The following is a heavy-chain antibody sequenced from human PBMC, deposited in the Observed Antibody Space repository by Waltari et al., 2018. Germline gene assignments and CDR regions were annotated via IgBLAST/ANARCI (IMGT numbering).Heavy chain of an antibody. J-gene: IGHJ5*02. CDR2: IYYSGTT. V-gene: IGHV4-39*07. Sequence: LQLQESGPGLVKPSDTLSLICTVSGRPLSIKGPYWAWIRQPPGKGLEWLGSIYYSGTTLYNPSLKTRVTTSVDTPKNQFSLRLTAVTAADTAVYYCARERGGRYDFWSGYWDTWGQGSLVTVSS. CDR3: ARERGGRYDFWSGYWDT. D-gene: IGHD3-3*01. CDR1: GRPLSIKGPY.